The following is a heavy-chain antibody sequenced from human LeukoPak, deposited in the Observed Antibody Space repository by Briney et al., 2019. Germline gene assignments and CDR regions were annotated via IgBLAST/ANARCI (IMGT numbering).Heavy chain of an antibody. J-gene: IGHJ2*01. V-gene: IGHV3-23*01. CDR2: ISGSDGTT. D-gene: IGHD3-22*01. CDR3: ARGPYDSSGYYYYWYYDL. CDR1: GFTFSNYA. Sequence: GGSLRLSCAASGFTFSNYAMSWVRQAPGKGLEWVSGISGSDGTTYYADSVKGRFTISRDNSKNTLYLQMNSLRAEDTALYYCARGPYDSSGYYYYWYYDLWGRGTLVTVSS.